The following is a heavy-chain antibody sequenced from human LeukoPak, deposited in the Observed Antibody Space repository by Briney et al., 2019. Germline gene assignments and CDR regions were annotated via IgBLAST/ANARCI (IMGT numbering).Heavy chain of an antibody. J-gene: IGHJ4*02. CDR1: GYTFTSYG. D-gene: IGHD4-17*01. CDR3: ARVSLPYYGDYEVDY. CDR2: ISAYNGNT. V-gene: IGHV1-18*01. Sequence: ASVKVSCKASGYTFTSYGISWVRQAPGQGLEWMGWISAYNGNTNYAQKLQGRVTMTTDTSTSTAYMELRSLRSDGTAVYYCARVSLPYYGDYEVDYWGQGTLVTVSS.